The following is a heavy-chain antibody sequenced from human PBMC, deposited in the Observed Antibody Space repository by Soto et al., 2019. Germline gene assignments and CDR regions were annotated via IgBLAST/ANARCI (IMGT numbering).Heavy chain of an antibody. CDR3: AKRRGAGGHLDY. CDR1: GFTFTNYA. Sequence: EVQLLESGGGLVQPAGSLRLSCAASGFTFTNYAMGWVRQAPGKGLEWVSVVSSGGSTYYADSVTGRFTVSRDNSKNTLSLQMNSLRAEDTAVYYCAKRRGAGGHLDYWGQGALVTVSS. CDR2: VSSGGST. D-gene: IGHD2-15*01. J-gene: IGHJ4*02. V-gene: IGHV3-23*01.